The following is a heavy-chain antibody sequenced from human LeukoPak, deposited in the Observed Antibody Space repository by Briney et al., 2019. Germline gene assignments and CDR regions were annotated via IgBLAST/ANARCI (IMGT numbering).Heavy chain of an antibody. CDR2: ISGSGGST. D-gene: IGHD4-23*01. Sequence: PGGSLRLSCAASGFTFSSYAMSWVRQAPGKGLEWVSAISGSGGSTYYADSVKGRFTISRDNSKNTLYLQMNSLRAEDTAVYYCARVGVVRYYFDYWGQGTLVTVSS. CDR3: ARVGVVRYYFDY. J-gene: IGHJ4*02. V-gene: IGHV3-23*01. CDR1: GFTFSSYA.